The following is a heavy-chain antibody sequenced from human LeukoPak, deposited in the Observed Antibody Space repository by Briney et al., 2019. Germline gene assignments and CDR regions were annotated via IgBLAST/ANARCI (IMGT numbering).Heavy chain of an antibody. V-gene: IGHV4-4*07. D-gene: IGHD1-26*01. Sequence: SETLSLTCTVSGGSISSYYWSWIRQPAGKGLEWIGRIYISVNTNYNPSLKSRVTMSVDTSKNQFSLKLSSVTAADTAVYYCASLVDSASAFDIWGQGTMVTVSS. CDR2: IYISVNT. CDR3: ASLVDSASAFDI. J-gene: IGHJ3*02. CDR1: GGSISSYY.